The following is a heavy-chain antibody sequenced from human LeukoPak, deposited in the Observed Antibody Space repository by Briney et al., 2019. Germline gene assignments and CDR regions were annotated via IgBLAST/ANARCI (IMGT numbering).Heavy chain of an antibody. CDR2: ISSDGSRT. CDR3: ARPETQYSSGLDGFDI. Sequence: GGSLRLSCAASGFTFSTYWMHWVRQAPGKRLVWVSRISSDGSRTTYADSVKGRFTISRDNAKNTLYLQMNSLRTEDTAVYYCARPETQYSSGLDGFDIWGQGTMVTVSS. V-gene: IGHV3-74*01. D-gene: IGHD6-19*01. J-gene: IGHJ3*02. CDR1: GFTFSTYW.